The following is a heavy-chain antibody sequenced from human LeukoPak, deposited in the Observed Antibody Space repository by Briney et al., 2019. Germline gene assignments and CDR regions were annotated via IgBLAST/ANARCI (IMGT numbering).Heavy chain of an antibody. CDR1: GFTFSNYR. Sequence: GRSLRLSCAASGFTFSNYRMTWVRQAPGKGMEWVANINEGGSEKYYVDSVKGRFTISRDNAKNSLYLQMTSLRAEDTAVYYCARAYYDFWSGYVGDYWGQGTLVTVSS. J-gene: IGHJ4*02. V-gene: IGHV3-7*01. CDR2: INEGGSEK. D-gene: IGHD3-3*01. CDR3: ARAYYDFWSGYVGDY.